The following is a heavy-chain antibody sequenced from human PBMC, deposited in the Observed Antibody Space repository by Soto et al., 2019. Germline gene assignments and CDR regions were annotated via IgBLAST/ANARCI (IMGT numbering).Heavy chain of an antibody. Sequence: GGSLRLSCAASGFNFSSYTMNWVRQAPGKGLEWVSSITSRSCYIDYADSVKGRFTISRDDAKNSLFLQMSSLRADDTAVYYCARSQRNGAMDVWGQGTTVTVSS. V-gene: IGHV3-21*01. CDR3: ARSQRNGAMDV. D-gene: IGHD2-8*01. J-gene: IGHJ6*02. CDR1: GFNFSSYT. CDR2: ITSRSCYI.